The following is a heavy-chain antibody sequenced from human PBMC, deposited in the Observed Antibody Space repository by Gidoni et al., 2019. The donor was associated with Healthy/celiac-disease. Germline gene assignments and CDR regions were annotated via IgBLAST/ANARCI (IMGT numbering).Heavy chain of an antibody. CDR2: ISYDGSNK. CDR3: ANDGSGSPVPDDYFDY. V-gene: IGHV3-30*18. J-gene: IGHJ4*02. Sequence: QVQLVESGGGVVQPGRSLLLSCSASGFTSRSFGMHWVRQAPGKGLEWVAVISYDGSNKYYADSVKGRFTISRDNSKNTLYLQMNSLRAEDTAVDYCANDGSGSPVPDDYFDYWGQGTLVTVSS. D-gene: IGHD3-10*01. CDR1: GFTSRSFG.